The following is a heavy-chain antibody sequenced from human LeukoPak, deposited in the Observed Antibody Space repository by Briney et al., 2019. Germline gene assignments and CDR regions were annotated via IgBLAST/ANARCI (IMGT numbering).Heavy chain of an antibody. CDR1: GGSFSGYY. D-gene: IGHD6-19*01. J-gene: IGHJ3*02. V-gene: IGHV4-34*01. CDR3: AREENIAVAGIDI. Sequence: SETLSLTCAVYGGSFSGYYWSWIRQPPGKGLEWIGEINHSGSTNYNPSLKSRVTISVDTSKNQFSLKLSSVTAADTAVYHCAREENIAVAGIDIWGQGTMVTVSS. CDR2: INHSGST.